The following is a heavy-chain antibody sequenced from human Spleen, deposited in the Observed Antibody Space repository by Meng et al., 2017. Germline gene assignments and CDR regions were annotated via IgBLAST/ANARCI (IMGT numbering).Heavy chain of an antibody. CDR3: ARGPTTMAHDFDY. CDR1: GVSFNGYY. CDR2: IDHLGRT. J-gene: IGHJ4*02. D-gene: IGHD4-11*01. Sequence: QVQLSPWGAVLLKPSETLALTCGVDGVSFNGYYWTWIRQPPGKGLEWIGEIDHLGRTKYNPSLKSRVTISVDTSQNNLSLKLSSVTAADSAVYYCARGPTTMAHDFDYWGQGTLVTVSS. V-gene: IGHV4-34*01.